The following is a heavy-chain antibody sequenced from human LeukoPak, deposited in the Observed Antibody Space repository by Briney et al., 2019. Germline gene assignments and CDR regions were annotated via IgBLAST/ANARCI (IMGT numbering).Heavy chain of an antibody. CDR2: INPNNGGT. CDR1: GYTFTGYY. Sequence: ASVKVSCKASGYTFTGYYMRWVRQAPGQGLEWMGWINPNNGGTNYAQKFQGRVTMTRDTSISTAYMELSRLRSDDTAVYYCARELRGVTMVRGVMRGRHHWCHPWGQGPLV. D-gene: IGHD3-10*01. J-gene: IGHJ5*02. V-gene: IGHV1-2*02. CDR3: ARELRGVTMVRGVMRGRHHWCHP.